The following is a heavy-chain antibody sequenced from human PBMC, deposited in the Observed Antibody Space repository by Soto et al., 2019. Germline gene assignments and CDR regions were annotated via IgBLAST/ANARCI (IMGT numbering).Heavy chain of an antibody. V-gene: IGHV4-59*11. Sequence: QVQLHESGPGLVKPSETLSLTCNVSGGSLTDHYWTWIRQPPGKGLEWIGCVFSRGGTYYAPSLKSRVTLSLDTSKNHVSLRLTSMTTADTAVYYCARMRPTGWHDYYFFGMDLWGQGTTVTVSS. CDR2: VFSRGGT. D-gene: IGHD6-19*01. CDR1: GGSLTDHY. J-gene: IGHJ6*02. CDR3: ARMRPTGWHDYYFFGMDL.